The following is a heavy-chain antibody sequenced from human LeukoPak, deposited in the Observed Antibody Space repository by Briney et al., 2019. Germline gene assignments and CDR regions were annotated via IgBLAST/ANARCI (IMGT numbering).Heavy chain of an antibody. Sequence: GGSLRVSCAASGFSFSNYAMSWVRQAPGKGLGWVSGISGSGGSTYYADSVKGRFTISRDNSKNTLYLQMNSLRAEDTAVYYCAKGSSSYYFAFDIWGQGTMVTVSS. CDR3: AKGSSSYYFAFDI. CDR1: GFSFSNYA. J-gene: IGHJ3*02. CDR2: ISGSGGST. V-gene: IGHV3-23*01. D-gene: IGHD6-13*01.